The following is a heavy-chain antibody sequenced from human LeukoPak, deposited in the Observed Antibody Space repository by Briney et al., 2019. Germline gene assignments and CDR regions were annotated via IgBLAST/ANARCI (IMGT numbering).Heavy chain of an antibody. J-gene: IGHJ4*02. CDR1: GGSISSYY. D-gene: IGHD3-10*01. CDR3: ARVRHYYGSGSYPDY. CDR2: IYYSGST. V-gene: IGHV4-59*01. Sequence: KPSETLSLTCTVSGGSISSYYWSWIRQPPGKGLEWSGYIYYSGSTNYNPSLKSRVTISVDTSKNQFSLKLSSVTAADTAVYYCARVRHYYGSGSYPDYWGQGTLVTVSS.